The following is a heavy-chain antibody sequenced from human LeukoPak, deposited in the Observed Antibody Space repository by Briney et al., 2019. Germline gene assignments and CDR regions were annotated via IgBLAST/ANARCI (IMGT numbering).Heavy chain of an antibody. CDR1: GFTFSSYG. D-gene: IGHD3-22*01. J-gene: IGHJ3*02. CDR3: AKVPFDYYDSSGYVTAFDI. V-gene: IGHV3-30*18. CDR2: ISYDGSNK. Sequence: PGRSLRLSCAASGFTFSSYGMHSVRQAPGKGLEWVAVISYDGSNKYYADSVKGRFTISRDNSKNTLYLQMNSLRAEDTGVYYCAKVPFDYYDSSGYVTAFDIWGQGTMVTVSS.